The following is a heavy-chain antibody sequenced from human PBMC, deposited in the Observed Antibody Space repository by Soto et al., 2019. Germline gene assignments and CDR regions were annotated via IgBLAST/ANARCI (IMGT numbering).Heavy chain of an antibody. D-gene: IGHD3-22*01. V-gene: IGHV4-31*03. CDR3: AITYDSSGYPFPSFDV. CDR2: IYYSGST. CDR1: GGSISSGGYY. J-gene: IGHJ4*02. Sequence: SETLSLTCTVSGGSISSGGYYWSWIRQHPGKGLEWIGYIYYSGSTYYNPSLKSRVTISVDTSKNQFSLKLSSVTAADTAVYYCAITYDSSGYPFPSFDVWGQRTLDTVSS.